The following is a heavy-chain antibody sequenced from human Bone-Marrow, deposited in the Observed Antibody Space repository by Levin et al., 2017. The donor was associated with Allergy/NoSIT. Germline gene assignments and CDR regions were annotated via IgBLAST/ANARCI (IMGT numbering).Heavy chain of an antibody. V-gene: IGHV1-8*01. CDR2: MNPNSGDT. CDR3: AGGGYAFYYYAMDV. Sequence: ASVKVSCKASGYTFTTYDINWVRQAAGQGLEWMGWMNPNSGDTGYAQKFQGRVTMTRDTSISTAHMELSSLTTEDTAVYYCAGGGYAFYYYAMDVWGQGTTVTVSS. J-gene: IGHJ6*02. D-gene: IGHD3-16*01. CDR1: GYTFTTYD.